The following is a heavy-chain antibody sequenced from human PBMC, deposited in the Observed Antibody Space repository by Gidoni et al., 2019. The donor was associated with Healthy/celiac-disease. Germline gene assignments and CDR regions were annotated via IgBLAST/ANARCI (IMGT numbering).Heavy chain of an antibody. V-gene: IGHV1-18*01. CDR2: ISAYNGNT. CDR3: ARELNYGSGSFPDY. J-gene: IGHJ4*02. CDR1: CSTVTSYG. Sequence: HVHLVQSGSEVKKPGASVTVSCKASCSTVTSYGTRWVRQAPGQGLEWLGWISAYNGNTNYAQKLQGRVTMTTDTSTRTAYMELRSLRSDDTAVYYCARELNYGSGSFPDYWGQGTLVTVSS. D-gene: IGHD3-10*01.